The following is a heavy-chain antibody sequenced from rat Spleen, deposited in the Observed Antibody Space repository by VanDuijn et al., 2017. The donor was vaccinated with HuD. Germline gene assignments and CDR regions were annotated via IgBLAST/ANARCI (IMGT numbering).Heavy chain of an antibody. V-gene: IGHV5-22*01. Sequence: EVQLVESDGGLVQPGRSLKLSCAASGFTFSDYYMAWVRQAPKKGLEWFASISYEGSSTYYGYSVKGRFTISRDNAKSTLYLQMNSLRSEDTATYYCARHNSGYGVMDAWGQGASVTVSS. CDR3: ARHNSGYGVMDA. D-gene: IGHD4-3*01. J-gene: IGHJ4*01. CDR2: ISYEGSST. CDR1: GFTFSDYY.